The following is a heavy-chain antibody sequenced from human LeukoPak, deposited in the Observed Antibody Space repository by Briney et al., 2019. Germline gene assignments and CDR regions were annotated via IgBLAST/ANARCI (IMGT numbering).Heavy chain of an antibody. D-gene: IGHD3-22*01. Sequence: GGSLRLSCAASGFTVSSNYMSWVRQAPRKGLEWVAVIYSGGSTYYADSVKGRFTISRDNSKNTLYLQMNSLRAEDTAVYYCARDAERIYDSSGYYSDWGQGTLVTVSS. J-gene: IGHJ4*02. CDR3: ARDAERIYDSSGYYSD. CDR2: IYSGGST. V-gene: IGHV3-53*01. CDR1: GFTVSSNY.